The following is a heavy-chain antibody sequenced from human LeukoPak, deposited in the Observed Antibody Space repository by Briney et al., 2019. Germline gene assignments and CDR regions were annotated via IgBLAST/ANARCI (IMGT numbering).Heavy chain of an antibody. V-gene: IGHV4-34*01. Sequence: SETLSLTCAVYGGSFSGYYWSWIRQPPGKGLEWIGEINHSGSTNYNPSLKSRVTISVDTSKNQFSLKLSSVTAADTAVYYCARKSIFGVDHTKDVWGKGTTVTVSS. CDR1: GGSFSGYY. CDR3: ARKSIFGVDHTKDV. D-gene: IGHD3-3*01. J-gene: IGHJ6*04. CDR2: INHSGST.